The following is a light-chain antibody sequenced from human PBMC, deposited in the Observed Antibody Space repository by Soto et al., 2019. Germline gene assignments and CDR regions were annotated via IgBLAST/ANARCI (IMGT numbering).Light chain of an antibody. Sequence: IVLTQTPLTSPVTLGQPASISCTSSQSLDHSDGNTYLSWLLQRPGQPPRILIYKVSQRLDGVPDRFSGSGAGTNFTLKITRVEAEDVGLYHCMQATQVPYTFGQGTKLDLK. CDR3: MQATQVPYT. J-gene: IGKJ2*01. CDR2: KVS. V-gene: IGKV2-24*01. CDR1: QSLDHSDGNTY.